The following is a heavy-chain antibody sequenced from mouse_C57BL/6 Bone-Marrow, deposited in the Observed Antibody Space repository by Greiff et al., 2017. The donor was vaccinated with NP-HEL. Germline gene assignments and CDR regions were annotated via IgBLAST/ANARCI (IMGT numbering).Heavy chain of an antibody. D-gene: IGHD1-1*01. Sequence: QVQLKQSGPELVKPGASVKISCKASGYAFSSSWMNWVKQRPGKGLEWIGRIYPGDGDTNYNGKVKGKGTLTADKSSSTAYMHLSSLTSEDSAVYFCASLNYYGSSHYYAMDYWGQGTSVTDSS. CDR3: ASLNYYGSSHYYAMDY. V-gene: IGHV1-82*01. CDR2: IYPGDGDT. CDR1: GYAFSSSW. J-gene: IGHJ4*01.